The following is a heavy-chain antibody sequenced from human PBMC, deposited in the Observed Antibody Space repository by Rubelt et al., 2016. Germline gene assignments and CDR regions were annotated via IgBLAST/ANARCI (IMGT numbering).Heavy chain of an antibody. CDR3: ARERGQALAFDI. J-gene: IGHJ3*02. CDR2: ISAYNGNT. V-gene: IGHV1-18*01. Sequence: QVQLVQSGAEVKKPGASVKVSCKASGYTFTSYGISWVRQAPGQGLEWMGWISAYNGNTNYAQKLQGRGTTTTDTATSIAYMEVRSLRSEDTAVYYCARERGQALAFDIWGQGTMVTVAS. CDR1: GYTFTSYG.